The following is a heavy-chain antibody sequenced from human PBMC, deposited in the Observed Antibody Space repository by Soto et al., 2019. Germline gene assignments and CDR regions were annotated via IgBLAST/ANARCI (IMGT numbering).Heavy chain of an antibody. V-gene: IGHV4-34*01. J-gene: IGHJ6*02. D-gene: IGHD6-19*01. CDR3: ARVFMRSSGRLLYYYGMDV. CDR1: GGSFSGYY. CDR2: INHSGST. Sequence: SETLSLTCAVYGGSFSGYYWSWIRQPPGKGLEWIGEINHSGSTNYNPSLKSRVTISVDTSKNQFSLKLSSVTAADTAVYYCARVFMRSSGRLLYYYGMDVWGQGTPVPVYS.